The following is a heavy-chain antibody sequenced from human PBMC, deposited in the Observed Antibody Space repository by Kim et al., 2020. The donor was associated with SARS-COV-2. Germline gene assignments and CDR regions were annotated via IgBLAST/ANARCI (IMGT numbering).Heavy chain of an antibody. Sequence: GGSLRLSCAASGFTFSSYGMHWVRQAPGKGLEWVAVISYDGSNKYYADSVKGRFTISRDNSKNTLYLQMNSLRAEDTAVYYCAKAGRNPDSDYWGQGTLVTVSS. CDR3: AKAGRNPDSDY. D-gene: IGHD1-1*01. CDR1: GFTFSSYG. J-gene: IGHJ4*02. V-gene: IGHV3-30*18. CDR2: ISYDGSNK.